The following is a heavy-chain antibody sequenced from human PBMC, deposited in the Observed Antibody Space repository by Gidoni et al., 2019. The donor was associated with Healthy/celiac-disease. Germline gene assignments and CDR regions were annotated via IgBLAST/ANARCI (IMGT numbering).Heavy chain of an antibody. Sequence: QVQLQQWGAGLLKPSETLSLTCAVYGGSFSGYYWSWIRQPPGKGLEWIGEINHSGSTNYNPSLKSRVTISVDTSKTQFSLKLSSVTAADTAVYYCASIAAAGRGYYNYGMDVWGQGTTVTVSS. CDR1: GGSFSGYY. J-gene: IGHJ6*02. CDR2: INHSGST. D-gene: IGHD6-13*01. CDR3: ASIAAAGRGYYNYGMDV. V-gene: IGHV4-34*01.